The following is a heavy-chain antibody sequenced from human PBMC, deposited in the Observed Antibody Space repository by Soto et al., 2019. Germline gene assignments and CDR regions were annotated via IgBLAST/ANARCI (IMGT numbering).Heavy chain of an antibody. Sequence: PSETLSLTCAVYGGSFSGYYWNWIRQPPGKGLEWLGYIFHSGSTLYTPSLRGRLTLSADTSRNQLSLHLTSVTAADTAVYYCVRGGIAGHWFDPWGQGILVTVSS. CDR1: GGSFSGYY. J-gene: IGHJ5*02. CDR3: VRGGIAGHWFDP. V-gene: IGHV4-34*09. D-gene: IGHD2-21*01. CDR2: IFHSGST.